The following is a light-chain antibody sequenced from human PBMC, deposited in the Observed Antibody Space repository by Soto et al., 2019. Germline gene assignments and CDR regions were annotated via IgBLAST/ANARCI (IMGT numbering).Light chain of an antibody. V-gene: IGLV2-8*01. CDR3: SSYAGSNSYV. CDR2: EVS. J-gene: IGLJ1*01. CDR1: SSDVGGYNY. Sequence: QSALTQPPSASGSPGQSVTISCTGTSSDVGGYNYVSWYQQHPGKASKLMIYEVSERPSGVPDRFSGSKSGNTASLTVSGLQAEDEADYYCSSYAGSNSYVFGTGTKLTVL.